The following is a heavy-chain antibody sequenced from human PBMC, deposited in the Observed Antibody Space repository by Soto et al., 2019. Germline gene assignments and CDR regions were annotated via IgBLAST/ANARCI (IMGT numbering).Heavy chain of an antibody. J-gene: IGHJ4*02. CDR1: GYSFTSYW. V-gene: IGHV5-10-1*01. CDR2: IDPSDSYT. D-gene: IGHD4-17*01. Sequence: GGYLKISCQGSGYSFTSYWISWVRQMPGKGLEWMGRIDPSDSYTNYSPSFQGHVTISADKSISTAYLQWSSLKASDTAMYYCARVTSTVVTPGHDYWGQGTLVTVSS. CDR3: ARVTSTVVTPGHDY.